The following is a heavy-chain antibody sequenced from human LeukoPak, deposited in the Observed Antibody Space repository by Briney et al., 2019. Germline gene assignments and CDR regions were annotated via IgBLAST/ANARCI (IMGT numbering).Heavy chain of an antibody. D-gene: IGHD2-2*03. V-gene: IGHV3-7*01. CDR1: GFTFSSYW. J-gene: IGHJ6*02. CDR2: IKQDGSEK. CDR3: VRGGHKLDIETSRYYYGLDV. Sequence: GGSLRLSCAASGFTFSSYWMSWVRQAPGKGLEWVANIKQDGSEKYYVDPVKGRFTISRDNAKNSLYLQMNSLRAEDTAVYCCVRGGHKLDIETSRYYYGLDVWGQGTTVTVSS.